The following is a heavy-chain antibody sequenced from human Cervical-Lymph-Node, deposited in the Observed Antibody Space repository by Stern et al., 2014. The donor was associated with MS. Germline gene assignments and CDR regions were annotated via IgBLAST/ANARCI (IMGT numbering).Heavy chain of an antibody. V-gene: IGHV4-30-4*01. D-gene: IGHD3-3*01. CDR3: AREGSGYSYYYYYYGMDV. CDR1: GGSISSGDYY. J-gene: IGHJ6*02. CDR2: IYYSGST. Sequence: QLQLQESGPGLVKPSQTLSLTCTVSGGSISSGDYYWSWIRQPPGKGREWIGYIYYSGSTYYNPSLKSRVTISVDTSKTQFSLKLSSVTAADTAVYYCAREGSGYSYYYYYYGMDVWGQGTTVTVSS.